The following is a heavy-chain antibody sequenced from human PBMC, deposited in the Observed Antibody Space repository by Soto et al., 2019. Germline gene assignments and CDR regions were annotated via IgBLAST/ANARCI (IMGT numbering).Heavy chain of an antibody. CDR2: IIPIFGTA. CDR1: GGTFSSYA. J-gene: IGHJ6*02. D-gene: IGHD5-12*01. Sequence: GASVKVSFKASGGTFSSYAISWVRQAPGQGLEWMGGIIPIFGTANYAQKFQGRVTITADESTSTAYMELSSLRSEDTAVYYCARDRNIVATIYNYYGMDVWGQGTTVTVSS. V-gene: IGHV1-69*13. CDR3: ARDRNIVATIYNYYGMDV.